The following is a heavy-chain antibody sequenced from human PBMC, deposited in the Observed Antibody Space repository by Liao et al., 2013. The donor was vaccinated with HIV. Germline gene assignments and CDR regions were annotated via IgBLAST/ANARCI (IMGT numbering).Heavy chain of an antibody. CDR1: GGSFSGYY. J-gene: IGHJ4*02. V-gene: IGHV4-59*10. Sequence: QVQLQQWGAGLLKPSETLSLTCAVYGGSFSGYYWSWIRQPAGKGLEWIGRIYTSGSTNYNPSLKSRVTMSVDTSKNQFSLKLSSVTAADTAVYYCARDPALYCSSTSCYYSDYWGQGTLVTVSS. D-gene: IGHD2-2*01. CDR3: ARDPALYCSSTSCYYSDY. CDR2: IYTSGST.